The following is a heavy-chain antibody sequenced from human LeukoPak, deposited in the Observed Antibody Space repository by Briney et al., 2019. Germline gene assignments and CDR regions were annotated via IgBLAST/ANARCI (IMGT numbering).Heavy chain of an antibody. CDR3: ARNEYYGPGAFDI. CDR1: GFTFSSYS. CDR2: ISSSGSTK. D-gene: IGHD3-10*01. Sequence: GGSLRLSCAASGFTFSSYSMNWVRQAPGKGLEWVSYISSSGSTKYYADSVKGRFTISRDNAQNSLYLQMNSLRDEDTAVYYCARNEYYGPGAFDIWGQGTMVTVSS. J-gene: IGHJ3*02. V-gene: IGHV3-48*02.